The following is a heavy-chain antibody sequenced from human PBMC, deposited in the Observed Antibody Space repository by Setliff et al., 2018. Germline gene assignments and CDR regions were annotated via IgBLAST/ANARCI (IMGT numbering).Heavy chain of an antibody. CDR3: ARGGGYGSGGSFHNAPFDY. J-gene: IGHJ4*02. CDR2: INAGNGNT. V-gene: IGHV1-3*01. CDR1: GYTFTSHI. Sequence: ASVKVSCKASGYTFTSHIMHWVRQAPGQRLEWMGWINAGNGNTKYSQKFQGRVTITRDTSASTAHMELSSLRSLTAADTALYYCARGGGYGSGGSFHNAPFDYWGQGMLVTVSS. D-gene: IGHD3-10*01.